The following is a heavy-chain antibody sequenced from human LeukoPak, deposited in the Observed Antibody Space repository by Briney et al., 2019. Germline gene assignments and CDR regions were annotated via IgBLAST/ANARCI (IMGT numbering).Heavy chain of an antibody. CDR1: GFTFSSYS. Sequence: GGSLRLSCTASGFTFSSYSMNWVRQAPGKGLEWVSVIYSGGSTYYADSVKGRFTISRDNSKNTLYLQMNSLRAEDTAVYYCAREPQKLGYCSGGSCYSGGYWGQGTLVTVSS. CDR3: AREPQKLGYCSGGSCYSGGY. CDR2: IYSGGST. J-gene: IGHJ4*02. D-gene: IGHD2-15*01. V-gene: IGHV3-66*01.